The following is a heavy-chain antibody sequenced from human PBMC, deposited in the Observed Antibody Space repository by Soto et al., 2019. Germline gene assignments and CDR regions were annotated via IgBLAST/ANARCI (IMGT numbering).Heavy chain of an antibody. CDR3: ARSVEGHFDY. CDR2: ITSDTNTI. CDR1: GLPFSIYS. D-gene: IGHD6-19*01. Sequence: EVQLVESGGGLVQPGGSLRLTCAASGLPFSIYSMNWVRQAPGKGLEWSSYITSDTNTIKYADSVKGRFTISRDNAKNLVYLQMNSLRDEDTAVYFCARSVEGHFDYWGQGTVVTVSS. J-gene: IGHJ4*02. V-gene: IGHV3-48*02.